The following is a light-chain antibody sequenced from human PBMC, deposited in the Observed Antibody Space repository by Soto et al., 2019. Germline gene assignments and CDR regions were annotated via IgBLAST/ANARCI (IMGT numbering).Light chain of an antibody. Sequence: DIVLTQSPGTLSLSPGETATLSCRASQSLAGNYLAWYQQKPGQAPRLLISGASSRATGIPDRFSGSGSGTDFTLTISRLESEDFAVYYCQQYVSKTTFGPGTKVDIK. V-gene: IGKV3-20*01. CDR3: QQYVSKTT. CDR1: QSLAGNY. J-gene: IGKJ3*01. CDR2: GAS.